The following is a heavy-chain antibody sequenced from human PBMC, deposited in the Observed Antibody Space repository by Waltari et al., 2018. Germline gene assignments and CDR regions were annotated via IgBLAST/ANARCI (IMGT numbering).Heavy chain of an antibody. V-gene: IGHV1-3*01. CDR2: INAGNGNT. D-gene: IGHD1-26*01. J-gene: IGHJ4*02. Sequence: QVQLVQSGAEVKKPGASVKVSCKASGYTFTSYAMHWVRQAPGQRLEWMGWINAGNGNTKYSQKFQGRVTITRDTSASTAYMELSSLRSEDTAVYYCARINLASGRGATNQPFDYWGQGTLVTVSS. CDR1: GYTFTSYA. CDR3: ARINLASGRGATNQPFDY.